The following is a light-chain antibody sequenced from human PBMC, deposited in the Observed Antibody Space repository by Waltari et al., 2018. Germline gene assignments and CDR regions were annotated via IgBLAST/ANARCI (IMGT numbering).Light chain of an antibody. CDR3: SSYTNSNTYV. CDR1: TNNF. Sequence: QSALTQPASVSGSPGQSITITCTGTTNNFVSWYQLHPGNPPRPNISDSPFRPAGVPRGCPGSRHGETASLTISGLQTEDETDYYCSSYTNSNTYVFGGGTKLTVL. J-gene: IGLJ3*02. CDR2: DSP. V-gene: IGLV2-14*01.